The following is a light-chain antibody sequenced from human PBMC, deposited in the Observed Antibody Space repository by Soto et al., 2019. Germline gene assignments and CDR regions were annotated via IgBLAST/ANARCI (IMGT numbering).Light chain of an antibody. CDR3: QQYYGTSWT. V-gene: IGKV4-1*01. J-gene: IGKJ1*01. Sequence: DIVMTQSPDYLAVSLGERATINCKSSQRDLYSSHNKNYLAGYQQKPGQPPNLLIFCASTRESGVPDRCSGSGAGTEYSLIIISRLEDDDVVNYCQQYYGTSWTFGQGTKVDI. CDR1: QRDLYSSHNKNY. CDR2: CAS.